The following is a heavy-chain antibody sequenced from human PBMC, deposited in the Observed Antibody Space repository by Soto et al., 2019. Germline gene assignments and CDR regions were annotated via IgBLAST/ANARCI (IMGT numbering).Heavy chain of an antibody. J-gene: IGHJ4*02. Sequence: EVKVVESGGGLVQPGGSLRLSCAASGFTFSDNWMHWVRQPPGKGPVWVSRISGDASSTSYADSVKGRFTISRDSAKNTVYLQMDSLRVEDTAVYYCTRGGTRTTYWGLFDSWGQRTLVTVSS. CDR3: TRGGTRTTYWGLFDS. V-gene: IGHV3-74*01. CDR1: GFTFSDNW. D-gene: IGHD7-27*01. CDR2: ISGDASST.